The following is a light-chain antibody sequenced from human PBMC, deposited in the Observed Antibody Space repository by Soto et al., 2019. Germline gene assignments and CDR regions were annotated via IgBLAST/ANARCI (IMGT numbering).Light chain of an antibody. Sequence: SYELTQPPSVSVSPGQTASITCSGNKLGNKYTSWYQQKPGQSPVLVIYQDTKRPSGIPERFSGSNSGNTATLTISGTQAMDEADYYCQAWDNGVVFGGGTKLTVL. V-gene: IGLV3-1*01. CDR3: QAWDNGVV. CDR1: KLGNKY. J-gene: IGLJ2*01. CDR2: QDT.